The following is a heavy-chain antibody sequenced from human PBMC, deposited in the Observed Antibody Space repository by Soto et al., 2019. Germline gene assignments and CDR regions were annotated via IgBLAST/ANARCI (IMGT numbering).Heavy chain of an antibody. CDR1: RFTFSNFA. V-gene: IGHV3-23*01. Sequence: ESGGGLQQPGGSLKLSCEASRFTFSNFAMSWVRQAPGKGLEWISTIGVTAGSTYYTDSVRGRFTISRDNSKNTLYLEMNSLRAEDTALYCCAKVMYTWNDVAAFDSWGQGTLVAVSS. D-gene: IGHD1-1*01. CDR3: AKVMYTWNDVAAFDS. J-gene: IGHJ4*02. CDR2: IGVTAGST.